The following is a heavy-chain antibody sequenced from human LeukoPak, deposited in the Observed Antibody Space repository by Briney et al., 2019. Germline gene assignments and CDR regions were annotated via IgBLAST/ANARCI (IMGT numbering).Heavy chain of an antibody. CDR2: IWYDGSKK. Sequence: GGSLRLSCAASGFTFSSYGMHWVRQAPGKGLELVAVIWYDGSKKYYAASVKGRFTLSRDNSKNTLYLKMNSLRAEDTAVYYCASATGYSSGWYLSGGMDVWGQGTTVTVSS. J-gene: IGHJ6*02. V-gene: IGHV3-33*01. CDR1: GFTFSSYG. CDR3: ASATGYSSGWYLSGGMDV. D-gene: IGHD6-19*01.